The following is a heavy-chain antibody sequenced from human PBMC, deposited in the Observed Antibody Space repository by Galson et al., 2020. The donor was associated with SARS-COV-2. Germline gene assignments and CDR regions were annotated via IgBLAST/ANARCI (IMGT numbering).Heavy chain of an antibody. CDR2: IYSSGST. CDR1: GGSISGYY. J-gene: IGHJ4*02. V-gene: IGHV4-4*07. Sequence: SETLSLTCTVSGGSISGYYWSWFRLPAGKGLEWIGRIYSSGSTTYNPSLRSRLSMSVDTSNNQLSLKLRSVTAADTAAYYCARDSSGYSHFDCWGQGILVTVSS. CDR3: ARDSSGYSHFDC. D-gene: IGHD3-22*01.